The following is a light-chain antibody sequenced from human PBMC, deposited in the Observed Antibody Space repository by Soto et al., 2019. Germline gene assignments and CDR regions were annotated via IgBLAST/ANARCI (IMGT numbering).Light chain of an antibody. CDR3: QQYNDWLT. V-gene: IGKV3-15*01. CDR2: GAS. J-gene: IGKJ4*01. CDR1: QSVSSN. Sequence: EIVMTQSPATLSVSPGERATLSCRASQSVSSNLAWYQQKPGQTPRLLIYGASTRATGIPARFSGSGSGTEFTLTISSLQSEDFAVYYCQQYNDWLTFCG.